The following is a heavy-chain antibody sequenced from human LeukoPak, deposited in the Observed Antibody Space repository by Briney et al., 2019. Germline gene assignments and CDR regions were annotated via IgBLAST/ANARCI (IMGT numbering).Heavy chain of an antibody. CDR1: GVSISSYY. J-gene: IGHJ4*02. Sequence: SETLSLTCSVSGVSISSYYWSWIRQPPGKGLEWIGYIYYSGTSKYNPSLKSRVTISVDTSKNQFSLKLTSVTAADTAVYYCVRSGGSYSPVDYWGQGTMFTVSS. V-gene: IGHV4-59*01. CDR3: VRSGGSYSPVDY. CDR2: IYYSGTS. D-gene: IGHD1-26*01.